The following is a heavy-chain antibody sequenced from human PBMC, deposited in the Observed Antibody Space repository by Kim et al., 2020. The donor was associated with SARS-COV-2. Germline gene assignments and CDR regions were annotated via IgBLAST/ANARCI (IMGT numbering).Heavy chain of an antibody. D-gene: IGHD3-10*01. CDR1: GDSVSSNSAA. CDR2: TYYRSKWYN. Sequence: SQTLSLTCAISGDSVSSNSAAWNWIRQSPSRGLEWLGRTYYRSKWYNDYAVSVKSRITINPDTSKNQFSLQLNSVTPEDTAVYYCAATMVRGVISYYYGMDVWGQGTTVTVSS. V-gene: IGHV6-1*01. J-gene: IGHJ6*02. CDR3: AATMVRGVISYYYGMDV.